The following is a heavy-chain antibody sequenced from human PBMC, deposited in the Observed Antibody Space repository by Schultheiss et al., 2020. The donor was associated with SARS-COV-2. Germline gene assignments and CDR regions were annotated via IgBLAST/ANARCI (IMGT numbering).Heavy chain of an antibody. CDR1: GFTFSTYW. Sequence: GGSLRLSCAASGFTFSTYWLSWVRQAPGKGLEWVANIKQDGSEKYYVDSVKGRFTISRDNAKNSLYLQMNSLRAEDTAVYYCAREGDSYYFDYWGQGTLVTVSS. D-gene: IGHD3-16*01. CDR2: IKQDGSEK. J-gene: IGHJ4*02. V-gene: IGHV3-7*01. CDR3: AREGDSYYFDY.